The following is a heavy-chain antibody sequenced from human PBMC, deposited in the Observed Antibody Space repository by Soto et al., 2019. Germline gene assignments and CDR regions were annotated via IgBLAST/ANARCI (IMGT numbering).Heavy chain of an antibody. V-gene: IGHV3-48*01. CDR3: AGSDCSGGSCYSEYFQH. CDR2: ISSSSSTI. Sequence: GGSLRLSCAASGFTFSSSAMSWVRQAPGKGLEWVSYISSSSSTIYYADSVKGRFTISRDNAKNSLYLQMNSLRAEDTAVYYCAGSDCSGGSCYSEYFQHWGQGTLVTVSS. D-gene: IGHD2-15*01. J-gene: IGHJ1*01. CDR1: GFTFSSSA.